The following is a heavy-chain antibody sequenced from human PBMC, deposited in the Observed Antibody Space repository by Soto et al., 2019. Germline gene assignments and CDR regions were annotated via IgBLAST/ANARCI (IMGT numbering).Heavy chain of an antibody. J-gene: IGHJ1*01. D-gene: IGHD2-21*02. V-gene: IGHV3-53*01. CDR1: GFTVSSNY. Sequence: PGGSLRLSCAASGFTVSSNYMSWVRQAPGKGLEWVSVIYSGGNTYYADSVKGRFTISRDNSKSTLYLQMNSLRAEDTAVYYCATYGGDSGGFEYFKHWGQGTLVTVSS. CDR3: ATYGGDSGGFEYFKH. CDR2: IYSGGNT.